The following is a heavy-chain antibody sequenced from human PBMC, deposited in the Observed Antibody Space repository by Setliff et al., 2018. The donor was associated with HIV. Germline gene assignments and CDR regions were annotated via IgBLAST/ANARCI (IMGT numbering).Heavy chain of an antibody. CDR1: GYTFTGYY. CDR3: ARKPTGSPSDY. CDR2: ISPHNGNT. Sequence: ASVKVSCKASGYTFTGYYMHWVRQAPGQGLEWMGWISPHNGNTNYVQKLQGRVTITTDTSTSTAYMELRSLRSDDTALYYCARKPTGSPSDYWGQGTLVTVSS. D-gene: IGHD2-2*01. J-gene: IGHJ4*02. V-gene: IGHV1-18*04.